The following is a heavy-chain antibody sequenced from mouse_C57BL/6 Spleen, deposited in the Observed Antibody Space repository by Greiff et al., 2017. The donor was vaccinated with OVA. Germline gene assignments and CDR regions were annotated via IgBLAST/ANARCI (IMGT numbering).Heavy chain of an antibody. J-gene: IGHJ4*01. D-gene: IGHD2-1*01. CDR3: ARSYGNFFYAMDY. CDR1: GFNIKDYY. CDR2: IDPEDGET. V-gene: IGHV14-2*01. Sequence: VQLKESGAELVKPGASVKLSCTASGFNIKDYYMHWVKQRTEQGLEWIGRIDPEDGETKYAPKFQGKATITADTSSNTAYLQLSSLTSEDTAVYYCARSYGNFFYAMDYWGQGTSVTVSS.